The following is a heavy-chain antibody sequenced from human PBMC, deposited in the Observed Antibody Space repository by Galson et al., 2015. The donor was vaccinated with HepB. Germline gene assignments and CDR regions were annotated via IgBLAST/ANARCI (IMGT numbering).Heavy chain of an antibody. V-gene: IGHV6-1*01. CDR1: GDSVSSNSAA. CDR3: ARAASYSSSWPRRDYGMDV. Sequence: CAISGDSVSSNSAAWNWIRQSPSRGLEWLGRTYYRSKWYNDYAVSVKSRITINPDTSKNQFSLQLNSVTPEDTAVYYCARAASYSSSWPRRDYGMDVWGQGTLVTVSS. J-gene: IGHJ6*02. D-gene: IGHD6-13*01. CDR2: TYYRSKWYN.